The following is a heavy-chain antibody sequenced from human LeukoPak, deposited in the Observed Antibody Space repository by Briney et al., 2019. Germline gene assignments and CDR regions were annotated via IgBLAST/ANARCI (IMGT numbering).Heavy chain of an antibody. CDR3: TREKGYRYGFNYYNYMDV. D-gene: IGHD5-18*01. Sequence: GGSLRLSCAASGFAFSTYPMHWVRQAPGTGLEWVTVISFDGTNKYYADSVKGRFTVSRDNSKNTLFLQMSSLRAEDTAVYYCTREKGYRYGFNYYNYMDVWGKGTTVTVSS. CDR2: ISFDGTNK. CDR1: GFAFSTYP. V-gene: IGHV3-30*04. J-gene: IGHJ6*03.